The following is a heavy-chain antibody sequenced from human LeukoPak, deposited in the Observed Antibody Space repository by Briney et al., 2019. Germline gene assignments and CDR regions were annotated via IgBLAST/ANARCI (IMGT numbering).Heavy chain of an antibody. D-gene: IGHD4-17*01. CDR2: INTNTGNP. Sequence: ASVKVSCKASGYTFTSYAMNWVRQAPGQGLEWMGWINTNTGNPTYAQGFTGRFVFSLDTSVSTAYLQISSLKAEDTAVYYCARPSYDYGDYGPPSEDYYYYYMDVWGKGTTVTVSS. CDR1: GYTFTSYA. V-gene: IGHV7-4-1*02. J-gene: IGHJ6*03. CDR3: ARPSYDYGDYGPPSEDYYYYYMDV.